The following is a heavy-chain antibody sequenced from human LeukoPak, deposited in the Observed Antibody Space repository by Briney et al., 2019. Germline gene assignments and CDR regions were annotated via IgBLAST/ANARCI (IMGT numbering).Heavy chain of an antibody. J-gene: IGHJ4*02. Sequence: PGGSLRLSCAASGFGFSSCEMNWVRQAPGKGLEWVSYISSSGSTIHYADSVKGRFTISRDNAKNSLYLQMSSLRAEDTAVYYCARALPSSWYYFDYWGQGTLVTVSS. CDR1: GFGFSSCE. D-gene: IGHD6-13*01. V-gene: IGHV3-48*03. CDR2: ISSSGSTI. CDR3: ARALPSSWYYFDY.